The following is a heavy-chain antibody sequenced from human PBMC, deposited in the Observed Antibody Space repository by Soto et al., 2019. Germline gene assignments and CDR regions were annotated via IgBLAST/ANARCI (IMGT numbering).Heavy chain of an antibody. V-gene: IGHV4-59*01. CDR2: IYYSGST. CDR1: GGSISSYY. CDR3: ARGYFWSGDYGMDV. Sequence: SETLSLTCTVSGGSISSYYWSWIRQPPWKGLEWIGYIYYSGSTNYNPSLKSRVTISVDTSKNQFSLKLSSVTAADTAVYYCARGYFWSGDYGMDVWGQGTTVTVSS. J-gene: IGHJ6*02. D-gene: IGHD3-3*01.